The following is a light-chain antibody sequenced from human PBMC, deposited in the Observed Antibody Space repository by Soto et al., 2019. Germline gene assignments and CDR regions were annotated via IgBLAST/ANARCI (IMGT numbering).Light chain of an antibody. Sequence: QSALTQPASVSGSPGQSITISCTGTSSDIGGYNYVSWYQQHPGKAPKVMIYDVSNRPSGVSNRFSGSKSGNTASLTISGLQAEDEADYYCKSFTSSGTYVFGSGTQLTVL. CDR1: SSDIGGYNY. CDR2: DVS. CDR3: KSFTSSGTYV. J-gene: IGLJ1*01. V-gene: IGLV2-14*01.